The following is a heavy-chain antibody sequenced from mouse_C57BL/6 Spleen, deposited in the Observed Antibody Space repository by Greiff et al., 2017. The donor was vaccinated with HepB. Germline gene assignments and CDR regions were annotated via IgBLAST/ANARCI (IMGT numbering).Heavy chain of an antibody. V-gene: IGHV1-64*01. Sequence: QVQLQQPGAELVKPGASVKLSCKASGYTFTSYWMHWVKQRPGQGLEWIGMIHPNSGSTNYNEKFKSKATLTVDKSSSTAYMQLSSLTSEDSAVYYCARFDACYAIDYWGQGTSVTVSA. CDR1: GYTFTSYW. J-gene: IGHJ4*01. CDR2: IHPNSGST. CDR3: ARFDACYAIDY.